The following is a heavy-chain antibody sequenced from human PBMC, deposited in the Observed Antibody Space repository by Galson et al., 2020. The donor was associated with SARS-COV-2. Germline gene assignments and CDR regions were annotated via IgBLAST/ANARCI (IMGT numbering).Heavy chain of an antibody. D-gene: IGHD6-6*01. CDR3: TRRLSLSTIAARLGWFDP. V-gene: IGHV4-31*02. CDR1: GGSISNGGYY. CDR2: IYYTGST. Sequence: SQTLSLTCTVSGGSISNGGYYWSWIRQHPGKGLEWIGYIYYTGSTYYNPSLRSRVTMAVDTSKNQFSLKLSSVTAADTAVYYCTRRLSLSTIAARLGWFDPWGQGILVIVSS. J-gene: IGHJ5*02.